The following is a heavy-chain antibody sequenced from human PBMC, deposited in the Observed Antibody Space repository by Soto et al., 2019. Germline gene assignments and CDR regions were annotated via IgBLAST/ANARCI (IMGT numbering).Heavy chain of an antibody. Sequence: GGSLRLSCAASGFTFSSYAMSWVRQAPGKGLEWVSAISGSGGSTYYADSVKGRLTISRDNSKNTLYLQMNSLRAEDTAVYYCAKDCSGGSCYPSDLDYWGQGTLVTVSS. CDR3: AKDCSGGSCYPSDLDY. CDR2: ISGSGGST. CDR1: GFTFSSYA. J-gene: IGHJ4*02. V-gene: IGHV3-23*01. D-gene: IGHD2-15*01.